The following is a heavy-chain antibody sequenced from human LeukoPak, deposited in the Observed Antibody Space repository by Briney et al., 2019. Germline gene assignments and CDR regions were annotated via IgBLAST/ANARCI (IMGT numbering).Heavy chain of an antibody. V-gene: IGHV4-59*12. CDR3: ARAADYGSGHYYYYMDV. CDR2: IYHSGST. J-gene: IGHJ6*03. Sequence: ASETLSLTCTVSGGSISSYYWSWIRQPPGKGLEWLRYIYHSGSTYYNPSLKSRVTISVERSKTQFSLKLSSVTAADTAVYYCARAADYGSGHYYYYMDVWGKGTTVTVSS. CDR1: GGSISSYY. D-gene: IGHD3-10*01.